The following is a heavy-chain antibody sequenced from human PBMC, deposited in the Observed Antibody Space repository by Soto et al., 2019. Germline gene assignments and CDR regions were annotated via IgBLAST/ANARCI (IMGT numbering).Heavy chain of an antibody. CDR3: ARYYDILTGGPDYYYYGMDV. CDR1: GGTFSSYA. CDR2: IIPIFGTA. D-gene: IGHD3-9*01. J-gene: IGHJ6*02. Sequence: SVKVSCKASGGTFSSYAISWVRQAPGQGLEWMGGIIPIFGTANYAQKFQGRVTITADESTSTAYMELSSLRSEDTAVYYCARYYDILTGGPDYYYYGMDVWGQGTTVTVSS. V-gene: IGHV1-69*13.